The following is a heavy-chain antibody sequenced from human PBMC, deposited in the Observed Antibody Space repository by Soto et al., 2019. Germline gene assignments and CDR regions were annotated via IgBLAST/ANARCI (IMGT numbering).Heavy chain of an antibody. CDR2: ISWDGGST. V-gene: IGHV3-43*01. D-gene: IGHD3-22*01. Sequence: DVQLVESGGVVVQPGGSLRLSCAASGFTFDDYTMHWVRQAPGKGLEWVSLISWDGGSTYYADSVKGRFTISRDNSKNSLYLQMNSLRTEDTALYYCAKDISAYYDSSGYTYFDYWGQGTLVTVSS. CDR1: GFTFDDYT. CDR3: AKDISAYYDSSGYTYFDY. J-gene: IGHJ4*02.